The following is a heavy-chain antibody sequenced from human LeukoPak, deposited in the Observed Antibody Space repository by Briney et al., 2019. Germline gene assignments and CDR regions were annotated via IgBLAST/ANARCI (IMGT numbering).Heavy chain of an antibody. V-gene: IGHV4-59*08. D-gene: IGHD2-15*01. Sequence: PSETLSLTCTVSGGSISSYYWGWIRQPPGKGLEWIGYIYYSGSTNYNPSLKSRVTISVDTSKNQFSLKLSSVTAADTAVYYCARQRCSGGSCYFWYFDLWGRGTLVTVSS. CDR2: IYYSGST. CDR1: GGSISSYY. J-gene: IGHJ2*01. CDR3: ARQRCSGGSCYFWYFDL.